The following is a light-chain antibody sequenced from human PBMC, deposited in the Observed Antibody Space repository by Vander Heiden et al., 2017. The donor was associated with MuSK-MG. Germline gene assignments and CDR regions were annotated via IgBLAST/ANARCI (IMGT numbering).Light chain of an antibody. Sequence: QSALTQPRSVSGPPGPSVTISCTGTSSDVGGYNYVSWYQQHPGKAPKLMIYDVSKRPSGVPDRFSGSKSGNTASLTISGLQAEDEADYYCCSYAGSYAFVFGGGTKLTVL. V-gene: IGLV2-11*01. CDR1: SSDVGGYNY. CDR2: DVS. CDR3: CSYAGSYAFV. J-gene: IGLJ2*01.